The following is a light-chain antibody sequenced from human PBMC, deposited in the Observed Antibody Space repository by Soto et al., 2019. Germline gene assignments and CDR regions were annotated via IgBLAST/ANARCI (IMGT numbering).Light chain of an antibody. V-gene: IGKV1-5*01. CDR3: QQSYSSPPT. J-gene: IGKJ1*01. CDR1: QTISSW. CDR2: DAS. Sequence: IPMTQSPSTLSGSVGDRVTITCRASQTISSWLAWYQQKPGKAPKLLIYDASSLESGVPSRFSGSGSGTEFTLAISSLQPEDFATYYCQQSYSSPPTFGQGTKVDIK.